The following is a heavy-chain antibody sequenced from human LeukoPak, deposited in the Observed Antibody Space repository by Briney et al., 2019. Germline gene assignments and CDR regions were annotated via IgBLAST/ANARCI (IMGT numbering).Heavy chain of an antibody. CDR1: GGSFSGHY. Sequence: PSETLSLTCDVYGGSFSGHYWTWVRQPPGKGLEWIGEIHQRGMGNYNPSLKSRVTMSTDTSKNQFSLTVTSVTAADTAVYYCAGFIWGIGFDPWGQGTLVTLSS. CDR3: AGFIWGIGFDP. CDR2: IHQRGMG. V-gene: IGHV4-34*01. D-gene: IGHD3-16*01. J-gene: IGHJ5*02.